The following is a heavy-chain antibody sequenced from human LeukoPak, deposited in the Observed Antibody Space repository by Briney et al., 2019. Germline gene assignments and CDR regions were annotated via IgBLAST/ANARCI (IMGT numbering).Heavy chain of an antibody. CDR2: ISSNGGST. CDR3: ARSKVPYSSSWDFDY. CDR1: GFTFSSYA. D-gene: IGHD6-13*01. J-gene: IGHJ4*02. Sequence: GGSLRLSCAASGFTFSSYAMHWVRQAPGKGLEYVSAISSNGGSTYYVNSVKGRFTISRDNSKNTLYLQMGSLRAEDMAVYYCARSKVPYSSSWDFDYWGQGTLVTVSS. V-gene: IGHV3-64*01.